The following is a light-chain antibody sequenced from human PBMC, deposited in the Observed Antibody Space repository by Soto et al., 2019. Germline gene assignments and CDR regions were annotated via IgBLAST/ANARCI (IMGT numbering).Light chain of an antibody. V-gene: IGKV1-39*01. CDR3: QQSYSTPRT. CDR2: GAS. Sequence: DIQMTQSPSSLSASVGDRVTITCRASQSISYYLNWYQQKPGIAPKLLIYGASSLQSGVPSRVSGSGYGTDFTLPISSLQPEDFATYYCQQSYSTPRTFGGGTKVEIK. CDR1: QSISYY. J-gene: IGKJ4*01.